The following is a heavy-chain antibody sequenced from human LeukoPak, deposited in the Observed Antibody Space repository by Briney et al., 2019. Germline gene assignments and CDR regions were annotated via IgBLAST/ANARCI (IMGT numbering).Heavy chain of an antibody. CDR2: MYYTRRT. J-gene: IGHJ5*02. Sequence: PWETLSLTRTVSGGSITSSTYYWGWIRQPPGKGLESIGSMYYTRRTYYNPSLKSRVTISVDTSKNQFSLRLRSVTAADTAVYYCARQGGSYIWFDPWGQGTLVTVSS. D-gene: IGHD1-26*01. CDR3: ARQGGSYIWFDP. CDR1: GGSITSSTYY. V-gene: IGHV4-39*01.